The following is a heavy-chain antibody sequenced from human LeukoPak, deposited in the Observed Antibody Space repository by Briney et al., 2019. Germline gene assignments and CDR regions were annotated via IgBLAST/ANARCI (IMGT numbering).Heavy chain of an antibody. J-gene: IGHJ6*03. Sequence: ASVKVSCKASGYTFTGYYMHWVRQAPGQGLEWMGWINPSSGGTNYAQRFQGRVTMTRDTSISTAYMELSRLRSDDTAVYYCARDGTSSGYVYYMDVWGKGTTVTVSS. V-gene: IGHV1-2*02. CDR2: INPSSGGT. CDR3: ARDGTSSGYVYYMDV. D-gene: IGHD3-22*01. CDR1: GYTFTGYY.